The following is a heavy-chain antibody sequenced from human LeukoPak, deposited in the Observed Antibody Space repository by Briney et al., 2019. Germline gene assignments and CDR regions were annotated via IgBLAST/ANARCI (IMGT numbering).Heavy chain of an antibody. D-gene: IGHD3-22*01. CDR3: ARDHATYYYDSSGYYDY. CDR2: IRHDGTEK. Sequence: AGGSLRLSCAASGFTFSSYWMTWVRQAPGKGLEWVANIRHDGTEKYYVDSVQGRFTISRDNSKSSLYLQMNSLRAEDTAVYYCARDHATYYYDSSGYYDYWGQGTLVTVSS. CDR1: GFTFSSYW. J-gene: IGHJ4*02. V-gene: IGHV3-7*01.